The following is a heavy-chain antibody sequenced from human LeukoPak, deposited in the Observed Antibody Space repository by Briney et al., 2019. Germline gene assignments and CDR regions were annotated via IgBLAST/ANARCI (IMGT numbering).Heavy chain of an antibody. Sequence: GGSLRLSCAASGITVNSTYTSWVRQAPGKGLEWVSVAYSDGNTYYAASVKGRFTISRDNSKNTLFLQMNGVRAEDTAVYYCARLFGSGWPGYFYYAMDVWGQGTTVAVSS. CDR1: GITVNSTY. V-gene: IGHV3-66*04. CDR3: ARLFGSGWPGYFYYAMDV. CDR2: AYSDGNT. J-gene: IGHJ6*02. D-gene: IGHD6-19*01.